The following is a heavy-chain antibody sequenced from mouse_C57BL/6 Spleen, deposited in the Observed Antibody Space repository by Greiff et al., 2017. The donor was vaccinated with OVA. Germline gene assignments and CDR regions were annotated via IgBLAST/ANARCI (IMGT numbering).Heavy chain of an antibody. D-gene: IGHD2-3*01. CDR1: GYTFTSYW. CDR2: INPSSGYT. CDR3: ARMMVTRYFDY. J-gene: IGHJ2*01. Sequence: QVHVKQSGAELAKPGASVKLSCKASGYTFTSYWMHWVKQRPGQGLEWIGYINPSSGYTKYNQKFKDKATLTADKSSSTAYMQLSSLTYEDSAVYYCARMMVTRYFDYWGQGTTLTVSS. V-gene: IGHV1-7*01.